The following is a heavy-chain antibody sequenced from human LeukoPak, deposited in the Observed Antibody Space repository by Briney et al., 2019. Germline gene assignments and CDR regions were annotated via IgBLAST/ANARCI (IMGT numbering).Heavy chain of an antibody. CDR1: GFTFSSYS. Sequence: PGGSLRLSCAASGFTFSSYSMNWVRQAPGKGLEWVSSISGSGDSTYYADPMKGRFTISRDNSKNTLYLQMNNLRAEDTAVYYCAKVDGDGSGYPFDYWGQGTLVTVSS. CDR2: ISGSGDST. CDR3: AKVDGDGSGYPFDY. V-gene: IGHV3-23*01. D-gene: IGHD3-22*01. J-gene: IGHJ4*02.